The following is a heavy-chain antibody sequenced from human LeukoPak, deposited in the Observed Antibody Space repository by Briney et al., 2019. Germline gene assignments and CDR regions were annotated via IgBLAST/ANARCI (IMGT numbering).Heavy chain of an antibody. CDR3: ARDIGYYFGSGDSRILDY. D-gene: IGHD3-10*01. CDR1: GFTFSTYE. J-gene: IGHJ4*02. CDR2: ISRSGDIV. V-gene: IGHV3-48*03. Sequence: PGGSLRLSCVASGFTFSTYEMNWVRQAPGKGLEWVSYISRSGDIVYYVDSVKGRFTIPRDSAKNSLYLQMNSPRAEDTAVYYCARDIGYYFGSGDSRILDYWGQGTLVTVSS.